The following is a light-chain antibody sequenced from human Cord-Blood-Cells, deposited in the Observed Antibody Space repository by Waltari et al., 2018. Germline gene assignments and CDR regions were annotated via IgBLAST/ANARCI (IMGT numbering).Light chain of an antibody. CDR3: CSYAGSSTPVV. J-gene: IGLJ2*01. CDR1: SSDVGSYNL. Sequence: QSALTQPASVSGSPGQSITISCTGTSSDVGSYNLVSWYQQHPGKAPKLMSYEVSKRPSGVSNRFSCSKSGNTASLTISGLQAEDEADYYCCSYAGSSTPVVFGGGTKLTVL. CDR2: EVS. V-gene: IGLV2-23*02.